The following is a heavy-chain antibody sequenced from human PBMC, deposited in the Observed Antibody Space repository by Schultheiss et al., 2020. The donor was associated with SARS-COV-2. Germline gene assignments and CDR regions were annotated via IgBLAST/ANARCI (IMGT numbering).Heavy chain of an antibody. CDR2: ISSSSSYI. CDR1: GFTFSSYS. D-gene: IGHD1-26*01. CDR3: ASISGRGTGY. V-gene: IGHV3-21*01. J-gene: IGHJ4*02. Sequence: GESLKISCAASGFTFSSYSMNWVRQAPGKGLEWVSSISSSSSYIYYADSVKGRFTISRDNAKNSLYLQMNSPRAEDTAVYYCASISGRGTGYWGQGTLVTVSS.